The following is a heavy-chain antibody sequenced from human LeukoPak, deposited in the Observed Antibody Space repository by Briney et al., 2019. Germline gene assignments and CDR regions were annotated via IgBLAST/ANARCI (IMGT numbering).Heavy chain of an antibody. CDR1: GFTFSSYW. V-gene: IGHV3-23*01. CDR3: ARDIDNGDYVVY. CDR2: IGSSGDIT. Sequence: GGSLRLSCAASGFTFSSYWMSWVRQAPGMGLEWVSSIGSSGDITYYADSVKGRFTISRDNSKNTLYLQRNSLRAEDTAVYYCARDIDNGDYVVYWGQGTLVTVSS. J-gene: IGHJ4*02. D-gene: IGHD4-17*01.